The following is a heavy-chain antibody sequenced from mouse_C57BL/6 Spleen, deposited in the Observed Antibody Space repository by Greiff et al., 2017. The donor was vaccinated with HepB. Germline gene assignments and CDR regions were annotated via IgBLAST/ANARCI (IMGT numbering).Heavy chain of an antibody. CDR1: GFTFNTYA. Sequence: EVQVVESGGGLVQPKGSLKLSCAASGFTFNTYAMHWVRQAPGKGLEWVARIRSKSSNYATYYADSVKDRFTISRDDSQSMLYLQMNNLKTEDTAIYYCVRDKGSNWYFDVWGTGTTVTVSS. V-gene: IGHV10-3*01. CDR3: VRDKGSNWYFDV. CDR2: IRSKSSNYAT. D-gene: IGHD1-3*01. J-gene: IGHJ1*03.